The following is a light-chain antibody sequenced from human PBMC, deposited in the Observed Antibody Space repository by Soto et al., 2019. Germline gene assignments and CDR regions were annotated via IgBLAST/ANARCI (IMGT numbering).Light chain of an antibody. CDR1: QGIRNY. V-gene: IGKV1-27*01. Sequence: DIQMTQSASSLAASVGDRVTITCRASQGIRNYLVWYQQKPGKPPKPLIYGASTLQSGVPSRFSGSGSGTQFTLTISSLQPVDVATYYCQKTDTAPLTFGGGTRVELK. CDR2: GAS. CDR3: QKTDTAPLT. J-gene: IGKJ4*01.